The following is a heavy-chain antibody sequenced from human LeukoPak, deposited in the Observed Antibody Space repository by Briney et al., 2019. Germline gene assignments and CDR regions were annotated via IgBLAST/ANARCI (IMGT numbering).Heavy chain of an antibody. D-gene: IGHD5-24*01. CDR1: GFTFSSYG. Sequence: GGTLRLSCAASGFTFSSYGMSWVRQAPGKGLEWVSAISGSGGSTYYADSVRGRFTTSRDNSKNTLDLQMNSLRAEDTAVYYCANLGRDGYNSLHLWGQGTLVTVSS. J-gene: IGHJ5*02. V-gene: IGHV3-23*01. CDR2: ISGSGGST. CDR3: ANLGRDGYNSLHL.